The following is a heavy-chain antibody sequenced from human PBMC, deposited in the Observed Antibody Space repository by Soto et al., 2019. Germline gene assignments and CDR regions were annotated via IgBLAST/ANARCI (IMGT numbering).Heavy chain of an antibody. CDR1: GLTFSSNA. V-gene: IGHV3-30-3*01. Sequence: QVQLVESGGGVVQPGRSLRLSCAASGLTFSSNAMNWVGRAPGKGRGWVAVMSYDGSNNFYADSVKGRFTISRDNSKNTLYLQMNSLRAEDTAVYYCARGDGPHYFYGMDVWGQGTTVTVSS. CDR3: ARGDGPHYFYGMDV. J-gene: IGHJ6*02. CDR2: MSYDGSNN.